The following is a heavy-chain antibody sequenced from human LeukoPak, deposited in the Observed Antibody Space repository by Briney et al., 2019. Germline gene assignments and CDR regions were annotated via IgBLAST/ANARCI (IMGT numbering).Heavy chain of an antibody. D-gene: IGHD3-22*01. CDR2: IYYSGST. J-gene: IGHJ3*02. CDR3: AREMIGVVIGAFDI. CDR1: GGSIRSRSYY. V-gene: IGHV4-39*07. Sequence: PSETLSLTCTVSGGSIRSRSYYWGWIRQPPGKGLEWIGSIYYSGSTYYNPSLKSRVTISVDTSKNQLSLNLSSVTAADTAVYYCAREMIGVVIGAFDIWGQGTMVTVSS.